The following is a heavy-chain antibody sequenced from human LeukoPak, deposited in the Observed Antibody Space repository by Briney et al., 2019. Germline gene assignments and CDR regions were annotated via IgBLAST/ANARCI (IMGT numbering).Heavy chain of an antibody. CDR1: GFTFSTYW. Sequence: GGSLRLSCAASGFTFSTYWMNWVRQAPGKGLEWVADIKPDGSNVSYVDSVKGRFSISRDNAQNSLYLQVSSLRAEDTAIYYCAREGRLLGAFDVWGQGTMVTGSS. CDR2: IKPDGSNV. J-gene: IGHJ3*01. V-gene: IGHV3-7*01. D-gene: IGHD2-15*01. CDR3: AREGRLLGAFDV.